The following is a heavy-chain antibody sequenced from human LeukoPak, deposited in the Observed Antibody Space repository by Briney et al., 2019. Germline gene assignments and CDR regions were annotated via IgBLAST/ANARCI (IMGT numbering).Heavy chain of an antibody. CDR2: IYPGDSDT. CDR1: GYSFTSYW. D-gene: IGHD3-9*01. Sequence: PGESLKISCKGSGYSFTSYWIGWVRQMPGKGLEWMGNIYPGDSDTRYSPSFQGQVTISADKSISTAYLQWSSLKASDTAMYYCARQTYDILTGYPYYYGMDVWGQGTTVTVSS. J-gene: IGHJ6*02. CDR3: ARQTYDILTGYPYYYGMDV. V-gene: IGHV5-51*01.